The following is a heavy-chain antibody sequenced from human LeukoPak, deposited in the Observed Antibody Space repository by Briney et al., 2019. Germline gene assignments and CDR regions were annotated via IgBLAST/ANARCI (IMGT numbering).Heavy chain of an antibody. CDR3: ARERVWRYCGGDSCGWFDP. V-gene: IGHV1-2*02. D-gene: IGHD2-21*02. CDR2: INPNSGGT. J-gene: IGHJ5*02. CDR1: GYTFTGYY. Sequence: GASVKVSCKASGYTFTGYYMHWVRQAPGQGLEWMGWINPNSGGTNYAQKFQGRVTMTRDTSISTAYMELSRLRSDDTAVYYCARERVWRYCGGDSCGWFDPWGQGTLVTVSS.